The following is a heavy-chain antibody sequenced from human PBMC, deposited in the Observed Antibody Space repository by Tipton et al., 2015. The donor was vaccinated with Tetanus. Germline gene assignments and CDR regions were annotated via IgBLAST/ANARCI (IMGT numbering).Heavy chain of an antibody. D-gene: IGHD3-22*01. CDR1: SGSISSGGHY. CDR2: IYYSGST. J-gene: IGHJ5*02. V-gene: IGHV4-31*03. Sequence: GLVKPSQTLSLTCTVSSGSISSGGHYWSWIRQHPEKGLEWIGHIYYSGSTYYNPSLKSRLTISVDTSKNQFSLRLTSVTAADTAVYFCARLSYDSSGFYHWFDPWGQGTLVTVSS. CDR3: ARLSYDSSGFYHWFDP.